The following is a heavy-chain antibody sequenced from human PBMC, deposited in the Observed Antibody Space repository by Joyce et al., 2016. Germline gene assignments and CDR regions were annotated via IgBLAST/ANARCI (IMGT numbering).Heavy chain of an antibody. V-gene: IGHV1-46*02. Sequence: QVQLLQSGPEVKRPGASVKVSCMTSGYTFNSYSMHWVRQAPGQGLEWMGVINPIGGTTTYTQKFQGRVTMTRDTSTSTFFMDLNGLRSDDTAIYYCARAYRRVAFWFGPWGHGTLVTVSS. D-gene: IGHD3-3*01. J-gene: IGHJ5*02. CDR3: ARAYRRVAFWFGP. CDR2: INPIGGTT. CDR1: GYTFNSYS.